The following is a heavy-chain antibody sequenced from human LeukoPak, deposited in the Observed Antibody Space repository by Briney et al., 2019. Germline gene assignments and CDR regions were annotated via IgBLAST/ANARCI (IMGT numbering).Heavy chain of an antibody. CDR2: IKSKTDGGTT. CDR1: GFTSSNAW. CDR3: TTSDSSGWSFDY. D-gene: IGHD6-19*01. V-gene: IGHV3-15*01. Sequence: GGSLRLSCAASGFTSSNAWMSWVRQAPGKGLEWVGGIKSKTDGGTTDYAAPVKGRFTISRDDSKNTLYLQMNSLKTEDTAVYYCTTSDSSGWSFDYWGQGTLVTVSS. J-gene: IGHJ4*02.